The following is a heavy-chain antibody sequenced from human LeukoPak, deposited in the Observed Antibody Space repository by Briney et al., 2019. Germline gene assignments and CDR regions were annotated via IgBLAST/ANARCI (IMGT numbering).Heavy chain of an antibody. CDR2: IYTSGST. CDR3: ARDGLAGTTNYYYYYMDV. CDR1: GGSISSYY. J-gene: IGHJ6*03. V-gene: IGHV4-4*07. D-gene: IGHD1-7*01. Sequence: SETLSLTCTVSGGSISSYYWSWIRQPAGKGLEWIGRIYTSGSTNYNPSHKSRVTMSVDTSKNQFSLKLSSVAAADTAVYYCARDGLAGTTNYYYYYMDVWGKGTTVTVSS.